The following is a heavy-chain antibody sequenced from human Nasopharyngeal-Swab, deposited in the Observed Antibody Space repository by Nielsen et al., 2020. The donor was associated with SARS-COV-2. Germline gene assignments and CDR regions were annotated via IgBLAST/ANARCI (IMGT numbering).Heavy chain of an antibody. CDR3: ARDQGYSGGYGY. Sequence: WIRQPPGKGLEWVSYISSSSNTIYYANSVKGRFTISRDNAGDSLYLQMSSLRAEDTAVYYCARDQGYSGGYGYWGQGTLVTVSS. J-gene: IGHJ4*02. D-gene: IGHD1-26*01. V-gene: IGHV3-48*01. CDR2: ISSSSNTI.